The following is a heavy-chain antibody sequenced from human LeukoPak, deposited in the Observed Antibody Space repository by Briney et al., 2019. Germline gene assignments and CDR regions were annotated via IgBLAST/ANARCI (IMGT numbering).Heavy chain of an antibody. CDR2: IYTSGST. CDR3: ARTGGYFDWLSLHYYYYYMDV. V-gene: IGHV4-61*02. D-gene: IGHD3-9*01. J-gene: IGHJ6*03. Sequence: SETLSLTCTVSGGSISSGSYYWSWIRQPAGKGLEWIGRIYTSGSTNYNPSLKSRATISVDTSKNQFSLKLSSVTAADTAVYYCARTGGYFDWLSLHYYYYYMDVWGKGTTVTISS. CDR1: GGSISSGSYY.